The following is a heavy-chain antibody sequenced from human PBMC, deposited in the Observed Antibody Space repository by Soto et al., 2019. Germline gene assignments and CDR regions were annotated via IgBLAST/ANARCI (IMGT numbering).Heavy chain of an antibody. Sequence: PSETLSLTCTVSGGSISSSSYYWGWIRQPPGKGLEWIGSIYYSGSTYYNPSLKSRVTISVDTSKNQFFLKLSSVTAADTAVYYCARAPGTVVVAATASYYYYGMDVWGQGTTVTVSS. J-gene: IGHJ6*02. CDR2: IYYSGST. CDR3: ARAPGTVVVAATASYYYYGMDV. V-gene: IGHV4-39*01. CDR1: GGSISSSSYY. D-gene: IGHD2-15*01.